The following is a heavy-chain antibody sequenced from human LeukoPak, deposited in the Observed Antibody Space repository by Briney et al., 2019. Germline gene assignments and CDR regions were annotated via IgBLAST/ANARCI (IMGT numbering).Heavy chain of an antibody. J-gene: IGHJ3*02. D-gene: IGHD6-19*01. CDR3: AKDMSSGGIAVAGLGAFDI. V-gene: IGHV3-9*01. CDR1: GLTFDNYA. CDR2: ISWNSGSI. Sequence: GGSLRLSCAASGLTFDNYAMHWVRQAPGKGLEWVSGISWNSGSIGYADSVKGRFTISRDNAKNSLYLQMNSLRAEDTALYYCAKDMSSGGIAVAGLGAFDIWGQGTMVTVSS.